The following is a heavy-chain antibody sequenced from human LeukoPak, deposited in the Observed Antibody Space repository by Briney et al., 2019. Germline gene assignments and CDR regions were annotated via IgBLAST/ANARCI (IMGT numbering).Heavy chain of an antibody. Sequence: GESLKISCKGSGYSFTSYWIGWVRQMPGKGLEWMGIIYPGDSDTRYSPSFQGQVTISADKSISTAYLQWSSLKASDTAMYYCARAPGYRSSTSCYWLYYFDYWGQGTLVTVSS. V-gene: IGHV5-51*01. CDR2: IYPGDSDT. D-gene: IGHD2-2*01. CDR1: GYSFTSYW. J-gene: IGHJ4*02. CDR3: ARAPGYRSSTSCYWLYYFDY.